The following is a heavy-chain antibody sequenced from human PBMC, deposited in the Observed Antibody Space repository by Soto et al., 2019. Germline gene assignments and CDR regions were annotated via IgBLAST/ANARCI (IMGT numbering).Heavy chain of an antibody. CDR2: IYWDDVK. V-gene: IGHV2-5*02. CDR1: GFSLSTGGVG. J-gene: IGHJ4*02. D-gene: IGHD4-17*01. Sequence: QITLKESGPTLVKPTQTLTLTCTLSGFSLSTGGVGVGWIRQSPGKALEWLAVIYWDDVKHYSPSLERRLTITKDTSESEVVLTMTNMDPVXXXXYXCARKGSGDYALDYWGQGILVTVSS. CDR3: ARKGSGDYALDY.